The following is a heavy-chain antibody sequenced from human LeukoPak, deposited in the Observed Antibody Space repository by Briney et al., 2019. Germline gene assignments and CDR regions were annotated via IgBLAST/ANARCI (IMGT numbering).Heavy chain of an antibody. D-gene: IGHD5-12*01. V-gene: IGHV3-23*01. Sequence: PGGSLRLSCAASGFTFRNYAMSWVRQAPGKGLEWVSAISNNADRTYYKDSVKGRFTISRDNSRNTVYLQMNSLRAEDTAVCYCASSTPRIYSGYDDDAFDIWGQGTMVTVSS. CDR1: GFTFRNYA. CDR3: ASSTPRIYSGYDDDAFDI. J-gene: IGHJ3*02. CDR2: ISNNADRT.